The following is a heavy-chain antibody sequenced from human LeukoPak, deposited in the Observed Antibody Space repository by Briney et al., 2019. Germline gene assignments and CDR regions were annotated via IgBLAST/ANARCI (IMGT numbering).Heavy chain of an antibody. J-gene: IGHJ4*02. CDR3: ARRAILTGYYNGY. D-gene: IGHD3-9*01. V-gene: IGHV3-21*01. CDR1: GFTFSSYS. CDR2: ISSSSSYI. Sequence: PGGSLRLSCAASGFTFSSYSMNWVRQAPGKGLEWVSSISSSSSYIYYADSVKGRFTISRDNAKNSLYLQMNSLRAEDTAVYYCARRAILTGYYNGYWGQGTLVTVSS.